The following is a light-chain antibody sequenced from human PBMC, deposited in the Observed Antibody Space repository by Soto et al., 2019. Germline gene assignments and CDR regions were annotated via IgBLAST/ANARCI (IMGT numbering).Light chain of an antibody. V-gene: IGKV3-20*01. J-gene: IGKJ3*01. CDR3: QQYGSSPFT. CDR2: GAS. Sequence: EIVLTQSPGTLSLSPGEIATLSCRASQSVTSSYLACYQQKPGQAPRLLIYGASSRATGIPDRFSGSGSGTDFTLTISRLEPEDFAVYYCQQYGSSPFTFGPGTKVDIK. CDR1: QSVTSSY.